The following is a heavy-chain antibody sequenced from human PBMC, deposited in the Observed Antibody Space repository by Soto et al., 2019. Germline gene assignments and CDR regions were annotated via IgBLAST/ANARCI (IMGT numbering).Heavy chain of an antibody. D-gene: IGHD3-9*01. V-gene: IGHV3-21*01. CDR2: ISSSSSYI. CDR3: ARRASGYRFFDY. CDR1: GFTFSSYS. Sequence: GSLRLSCAASGFTFSSYSMNWVRQAPGKGLEWVSSISSSSSYIYYADSVKGRFTISRGNAKNSLYLQMNSLRAEDTAVYYCARRASGYRFFDYWGQGTLVTVSS. J-gene: IGHJ4*02.